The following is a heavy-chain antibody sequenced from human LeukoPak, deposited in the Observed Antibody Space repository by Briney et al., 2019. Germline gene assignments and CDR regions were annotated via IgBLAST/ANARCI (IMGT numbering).Heavy chain of an antibody. CDR3: ATQYYYYYYMDV. Sequence: PSETLSLTCSVSGGSISSSNYYWGWIRQPPGKGLEWIGSTCYSGSTYYNPSLKSRVTISLDTSKNQFSLKLTSVTAADTAVYYCATQYYYYYYMDVWGKGTTVTISS. CDR1: GGSISSSNYY. V-gene: IGHV4-39*01. J-gene: IGHJ6*03. CDR2: TCYSGST.